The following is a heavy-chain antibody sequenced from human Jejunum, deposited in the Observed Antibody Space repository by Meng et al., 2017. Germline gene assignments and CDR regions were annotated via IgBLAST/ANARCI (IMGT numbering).Heavy chain of an antibody. Sequence: GESLKISCTGSGFTFGDYAVSWVRQAPGKGLEWISFIRSKAYGGTTENAASVKGRFNISRDDTESIAYLQMNSLKTDDTAVYYCSRGAASGMYYLDYWGQGILVTVSS. CDR3: SRGAASGMYYLDY. D-gene: IGHD6-13*01. V-gene: IGHV3-49*04. J-gene: IGHJ4*02. CDR1: GFTFGDYA. CDR2: IRSKAYGGTT.